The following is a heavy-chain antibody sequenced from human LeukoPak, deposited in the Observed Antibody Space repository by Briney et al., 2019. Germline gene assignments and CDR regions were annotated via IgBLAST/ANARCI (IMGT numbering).Heavy chain of an antibody. Sequence: GGSLRLSCAASGFTFSSYEMNWVRQAPGKGLEWVSYISSSGSTIYYADSVKGRFTISRDNAKNSLYLQMNSLRAEDTAVYYCVRDQCSGGSCYSPFDYWGQGTLVTVSS. J-gene: IGHJ4*02. CDR2: ISSSGSTI. V-gene: IGHV3-48*03. CDR3: VRDQCSGGSCYSPFDY. CDR1: GFTFSSYE. D-gene: IGHD2-15*01.